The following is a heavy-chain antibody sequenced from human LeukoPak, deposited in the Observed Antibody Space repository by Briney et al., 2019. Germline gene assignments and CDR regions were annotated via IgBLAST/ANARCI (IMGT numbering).Heavy chain of an antibody. Sequence: PGRSLRLSCAASGFTFDDYAMHWVRQAPGKGLEWVSGISWNNGSIGYADSVKGRFTISRDNAKNSLYLQMNSLRAEDTALYYCAKDISSATVTHYYYYYGMDVWGQGTTVTVSS. CDR1: GFTFDDYA. J-gene: IGHJ6*02. CDR2: ISWNNGSI. V-gene: IGHV3-9*01. D-gene: IGHD4-17*01. CDR3: AKDISSATVTHYYYYYGMDV.